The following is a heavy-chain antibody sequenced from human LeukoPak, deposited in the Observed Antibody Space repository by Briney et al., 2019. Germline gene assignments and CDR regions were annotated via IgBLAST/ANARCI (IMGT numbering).Heavy chain of an antibody. CDR3: AQSRITGTTDWFDP. D-gene: IGHD1-7*01. V-gene: IGHV5-10-1*01. Sequence: GESLRISCKGSGYRFTSYWISWVRQMPGKGLEWMGRIDPSDSYTNYSSSFQGHVTISAGKSISTAYLQWGSLKASDNAMYYCAQSRITGTTDWFDPWGQGTLVTVSS. CDR2: IDPSDSYT. J-gene: IGHJ5*02. CDR1: GYRFTSYW.